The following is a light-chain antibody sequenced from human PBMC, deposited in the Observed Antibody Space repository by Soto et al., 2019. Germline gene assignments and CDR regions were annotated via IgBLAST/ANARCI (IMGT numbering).Light chain of an antibody. Sequence: QSVLTQPASVSGSLGQSITISCTGTTRDIAGYNYISWYQQLPGKAPKLMIYQVTIRPSGISNRFSGSKSGNTASLTISGLQAEDEAVYYCTSFSSSTSLYVFGTGTKLTVL. CDR2: QVT. CDR3: TSFSSSTSLYV. J-gene: IGLJ1*01. V-gene: IGLV2-14*01. CDR1: TRDIAGYNY.